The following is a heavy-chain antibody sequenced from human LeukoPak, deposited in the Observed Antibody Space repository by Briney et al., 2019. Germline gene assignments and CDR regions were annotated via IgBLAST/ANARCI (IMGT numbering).Heavy chain of an antibody. CDR3: ARAAYCSGGSCYLGFDP. CDR1: GGSISSYY. J-gene: IGHJ5*02. Sequence: SETLSLTCTVSGGSISSYYWSWIRQHPGKGLEWIGYIYYSGSTYYNPSLKSRVTISVDTSKNQFSLKLSSVTAADTAVYYCARAAYCSGGSCYLGFDPWGQGTLVTVSS. V-gene: IGHV4-59*06. D-gene: IGHD2-15*01. CDR2: IYYSGST.